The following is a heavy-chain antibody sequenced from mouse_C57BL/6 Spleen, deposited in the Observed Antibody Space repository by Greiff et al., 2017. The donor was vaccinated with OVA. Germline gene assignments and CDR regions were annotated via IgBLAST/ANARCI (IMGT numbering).Heavy chain of an antibody. CDR1: GYSFTSYY. D-gene: IGHD1-1*01. J-gene: IGHJ4*01. CDR2: IYPGSGNT. Sequence: QVQLQQSGPELVKPGASVKISCKASGYSFTSYYIHWVKQRPGQGLEWIGGIYPGSGNTKYNEKFKGKATLTADTSSSTAYMQLSSLTSEDSAVYYCARAVVATDYYAMDYWGQGTSVTVSS. V-gene: IGHV1-66*01. CDR3: ARAVVATDYYAMDY.